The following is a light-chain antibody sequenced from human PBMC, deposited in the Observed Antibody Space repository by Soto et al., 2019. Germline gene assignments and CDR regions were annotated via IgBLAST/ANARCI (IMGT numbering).Light chain of an antibody. V-gene: IGLV2-23*01. J-gene: IGLJ2*01. CDR3: CSYAGSSTLVV. CDR1: SSDVGGYNY. Sequence: QSALTQPRSVSGSPGQSVTISCTGTSSDVGGYNYVSWYQQHPGKAPKLMIYEGSKRPSGVSNRFSGSKSGNTASLTISGLQAEDEADYYCCSYAGSSTLVVFGGGTKVTVL. CDR2: EGS.